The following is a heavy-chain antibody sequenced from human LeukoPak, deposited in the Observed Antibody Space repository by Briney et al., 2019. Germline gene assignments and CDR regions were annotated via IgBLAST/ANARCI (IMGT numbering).Heavy chain of an antibody. CDR3: ATVKSGSYWLWYFDL. CDR1: GYTLTELS. Sequence: ASVKVSCKVSGYTLTELSMHWVRQAPGKGLEWMGGFDPEDGETIYAQKFQGRVTMTEDTSTDTAYMELSSLRSEDTAVYYCATVKSGSYWLWYFDLWGRGTLVTVSS. D-gene: IGHD1-26*01. J-gene: IGHJ2*01. V-gene: IGHV1-24*01. CDR2: FDPEDGET.